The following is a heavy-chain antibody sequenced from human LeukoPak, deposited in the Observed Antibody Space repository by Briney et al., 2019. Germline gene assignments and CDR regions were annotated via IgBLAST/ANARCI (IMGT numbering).Heavy chain of an antibody. CDR2: TNHSGST. V-gene: IGHV4-34*01. J-gene: IGHJ5*02. CDR3: ARGARIQLWLFRHNWFDP. D-gene: IGHD5-18*01. Sequence: SETLSLTCAVYGGSFSGYYWSWIRQPPGKGLEWIGETNHSGSTNYNPSLKSRVTISVDTSKNQFSLKLSSVTAADTAVYYCARGARIQLWLFRHNWFDPWGQGTLVTVSS. CDR1: GGSFSGYY.